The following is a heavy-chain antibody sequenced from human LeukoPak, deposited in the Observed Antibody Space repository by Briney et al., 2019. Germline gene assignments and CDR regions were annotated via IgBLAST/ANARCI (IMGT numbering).Heavy chain of an antibody. D-gene: IGHD2-15*01. Sequence: PGGSLRLSCVASGFTFCSSGMHCVRQAPGKGLERVAVISYDGSNKYYADSVKGRFTISRDNSNNTLYLQMNSMRAEDTAVYYCAKGSAQGYCSGGSCFFGWFDPWGQGTLVTVSS. J-gene: IGHJ5*02. V-gene: IGHV3-30*18. CDR3: AKGSAQGYCSGGSCFFGWFDP. CDR1: GFTFCSSG. CDR2: ISYDGSNK.